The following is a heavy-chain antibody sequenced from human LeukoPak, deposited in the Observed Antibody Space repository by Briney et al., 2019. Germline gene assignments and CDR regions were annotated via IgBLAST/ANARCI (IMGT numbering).Heavy chain of an antibody. V-gene: IGHV4-61*02. CDR1: GGSISSGSYY. D-gene: IGHD3-10*01. Sequence: PSETLSLTCTVSGGSISSGSYYWSWIRQPAGKGLEWIRRIYTSGSTNYNPSLKSRVTISVDTSKNQFSLKLSSVTAADTAVYYCARVAEVVAGEAYMDVWGKGTTVTVSS. CDR3: ARVAEVVAGEAYMDV. CDR2: IYTSGST. J-gene: IGHJ6*03.